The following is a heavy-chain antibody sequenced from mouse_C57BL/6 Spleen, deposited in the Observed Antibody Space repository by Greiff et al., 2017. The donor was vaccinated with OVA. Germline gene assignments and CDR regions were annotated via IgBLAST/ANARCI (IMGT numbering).Heavy chain of an antibody. CDR2: IDPETGGT. J-gene: IGHJ3*01. CDR3: TRSPFAY. V-gene: IGHV1-15*01. CDR1: GYTFTDYE. Sequence: QVQLKESGAELVRPGASVTLSCKASGYTFTDYEMHWVKQTPVHGLEWIGAIDPETGGTAYNQKFKGKAILTADKSSSTAYMELRSLTSEDSAVYYYTRSPFAYWGQGTLVTVSA.